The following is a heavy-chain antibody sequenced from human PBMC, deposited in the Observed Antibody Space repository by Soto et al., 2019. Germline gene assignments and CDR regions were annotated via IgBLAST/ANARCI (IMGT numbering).Heavy chain of an antibody. Sequence: PWETLSLTCAVSGYSISSGYYWGWIRQPPGKGLEWIGSIYHSGSTYYNPSLKSRVTISVDTSKNQFSLKLSSVTAADTAVYYCARDPLTIFGVVIIPGYFDYWGQGTLVTVSS. CDR2: IYHSGST. CDR3: ARDPLTIFGVVIIPGYFDY. V-gene: IGHV4-38-2*02. D-gene: IGHD3-3*01. J-gene: IGHJ4*02. CDR1: GYSISSGYY.